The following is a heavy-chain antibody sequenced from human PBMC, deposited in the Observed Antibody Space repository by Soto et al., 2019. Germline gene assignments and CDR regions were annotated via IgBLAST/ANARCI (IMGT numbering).Heavy chain of an antibody. Sequence: QAQLVQSGAEVKKPGASVKVSCRASGYSFMSYTLYWLRQAPGQRLEWMGWINTGNGFPKYSQNFQGGVTFTRDTSTNTAYMDLGSLTSEDTAVYYCATNPSGFGAFDTWGQGTMVAVSS. CDR1: GYSFMSYT. V-gene: IGHV1-3*04. CDR3: ATNPSGFGAFDT. J-gene: IGHJ3*02. CDR2: INTGNGFP. D-gene: IGHD6-19*01.